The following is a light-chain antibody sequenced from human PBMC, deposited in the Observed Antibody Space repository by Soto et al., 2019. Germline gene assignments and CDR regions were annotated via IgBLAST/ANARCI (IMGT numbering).Light chain of an antibody. V-gene: IGLV1-47*01. CDR2: RNN. Sequence: QSALTQTRSVSGSPGQSVTISCSGTSSDVGNYNYVSWYRQFPGTAPKLLIQRNNQRPSGVPARFSGSKSGTSASLAISGLRSEDEADYYCGGWDDSLSGPVFGGGTKLTVL. J-gene: IGLJ2*01. CDR1: SSDVGNYNY. CDR3: GGWDDSLSGPV.